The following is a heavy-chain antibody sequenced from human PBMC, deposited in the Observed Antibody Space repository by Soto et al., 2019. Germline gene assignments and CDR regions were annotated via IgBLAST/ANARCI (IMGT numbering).Heavy chain of an antibody. Sequence: EVQLLESGGGLVQPGGSLRLSCAASGFTFTNYAMTWVRQAPGKGLEWVSTISGSGGDKYYADSIKGRFTISRDNSKNTLYLQMNSRRAVDTAVYSCAKRYCTTNSCVREIDYWGQGTLVTVSS. CDR2: ISGSGGDK. D-gene: IGHD2-2*01. J-gene: IGHJ4*02. V-gene: IGHV3-23*01. CDR3: AKRYCTTNSCVREIDY. CDR1: GFTFTNYA.